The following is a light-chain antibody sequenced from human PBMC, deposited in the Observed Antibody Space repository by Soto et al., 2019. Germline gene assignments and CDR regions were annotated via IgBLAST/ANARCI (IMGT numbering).Light chain of an antibody. CDR1: SSNIWAGYD. CDR2: ANN. Sequence: QSVLTQPPSVSGAPGQRGTISCTGSSSNIWAGYDVLWYQQLPGTAPQLLIYANNNRPSGVPGRSSGAKSGTSAPLAITGLQAEDEDDYYCQSYDCSVSGLVVFGGGTQLTV. J-gene: IGLJ2*01. V-gene: IGLV1-40*01. CDR3: QSYDCSVSGLVV.